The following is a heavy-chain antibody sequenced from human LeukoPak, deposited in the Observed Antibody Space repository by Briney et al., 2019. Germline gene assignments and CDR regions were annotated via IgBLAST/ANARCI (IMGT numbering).Heavy chain of an antibody. Sequence: GGSLRLSCAASGFTFSSYGMHWVRQAPGKGLEWVAVIWYDGSNKYYADSVKGRFTISRDNSKNTLSLQMNSLRAEDTAVYYCAREAALVGWGLSYWGQGTLVTVSS. V-gene: IGHV3-33*01. CDR2: IWYDGSNK. D-gene: IGHD2-15*01. CDR3: AREAALVGWGLSY. J-gene: IGHJ4*02. CDR1: GFTFSSYG.